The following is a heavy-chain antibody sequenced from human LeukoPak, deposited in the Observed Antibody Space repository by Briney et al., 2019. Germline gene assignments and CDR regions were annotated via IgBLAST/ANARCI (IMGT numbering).Heavy chain of an antibody. CDR3: VTGDNPDYTWENHRLDAFDI. Sequence: GGSVRLSCEASGFSFSQHSMGWFRLAPGKGLEWVSSITGGGTFTFYADSVKGRFTVSRDNANNLLFLQLHSLRADDTAIYYCVTGDNPDYTWENHRLDAFDIWGQGTMVTVSS. J-gene: IGHJ3*02. CDR2: ITGGGTFT. CDR1: GFSFSQHS. V-gene: IGHV3-21*01. D-gene: IGHD3-16*01.